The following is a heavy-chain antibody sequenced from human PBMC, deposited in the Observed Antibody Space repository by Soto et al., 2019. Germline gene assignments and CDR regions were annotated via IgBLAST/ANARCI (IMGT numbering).Heavy chain of an antibody. Sequence: PGESLKISCKGSGYSFTSYWIGWVRQMPGKGLEWMGIIYPGDSDTRYSPSFQGQVTISADKSISTAYLQWSSLKASDTAMYYCATFRRDSSPGYVKNYYYYMDVWGKGTTVTVSS. CDR2: IYPGDSDT. V-gene: IGHV5-51*01. D-gene: IGHD3-16*01. CDR3: ATFRRDSSPGYVKNYYYYMDV. CDR1: GYSFTSYW. J-gene: IGHJ6*03.